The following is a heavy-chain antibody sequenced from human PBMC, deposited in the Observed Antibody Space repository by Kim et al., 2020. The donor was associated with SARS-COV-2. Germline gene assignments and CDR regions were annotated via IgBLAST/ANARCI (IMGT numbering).Heavy chain of an antibody. CDR1: GGSISSGGYY. CDR3: ARERSGAFDY. V-gene: IGHV4-31*03. J-gene: IGHJ4*02. Sequence: SETLSLTCTVSGGSISSGGYYWSWIRQHPGKGLEWIGYIYYSGSTYYNPSLKSRVTISVDTSKNQFSLKLSSVTAADTAVYYCARERSGAFDYWGQGTLVTVSS. D-gene: IGHD1-26*01. CDR2: IYYSGST.